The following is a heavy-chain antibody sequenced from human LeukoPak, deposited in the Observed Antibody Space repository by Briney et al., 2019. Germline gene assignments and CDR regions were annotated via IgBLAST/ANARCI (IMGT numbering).Heavy chain of an antibody. Sequence: ASVKVSCKASGYTFTSNGISWVRQAPGQGLEWMGWISAYNGNTKYAQKLQGRVTMTTDTSTSTAYMELRSLRSDDTAVYYCERDFRATFGGVMASAFDYWGQGTLVTVSP. J-gene: IGHJ4*02. CDR1: GYTFTSNG. D-gene: IGHD3-16*01. V-gene: IGHV1-18*01. CDR3: ERDFRATFGGVMASAFDY. CDR2: ISAYNGNT.